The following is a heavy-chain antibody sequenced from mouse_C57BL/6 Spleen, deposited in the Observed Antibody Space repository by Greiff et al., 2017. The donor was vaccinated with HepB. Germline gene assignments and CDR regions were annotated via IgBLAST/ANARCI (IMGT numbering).Heavy chain of an antibody. J-gene: IGHJ2*01. CDR2: ISSGGSYT. D-gene: IGHD1-1*01. V-gene: IGHV5-6*01. Sequence: EVPVVESGGDLVKPGGSLKLSCAASGFTFSSYGMSWVRQTPDKRLEWVATISSGGSYTYYPDSVKGRFTISRDNAKNTLYLQMSSLKSEDTAMYYCARQRLLLRSVFDYWGQGTTLTVSS. CDR1: GFTFSSYG. CDR3: ARQRLLLRSVFDY.